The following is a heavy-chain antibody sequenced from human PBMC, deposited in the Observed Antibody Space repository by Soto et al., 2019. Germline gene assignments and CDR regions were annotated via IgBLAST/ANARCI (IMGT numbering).Heavy chain of an antibody. Sequence: QVQLVESGGGVVQPGRSLRLSCAASGFTFSSYGMHWVRQAPGKGLEWVAVIWYDGSNKYYADSVKGRFTIPRDNSKNPLYLRMNSLRAEDTAVYYCARSSLAGHFDYWGQGTLVTVSS. CDR2: IWYDGSNK. CDR1: GFTFSSYG. D-gene: IGHD6-19*01. V-gene: IGHV3-33*01. J-gene: IGHJ4*02. CDR3: ARSSLAGHFDY.